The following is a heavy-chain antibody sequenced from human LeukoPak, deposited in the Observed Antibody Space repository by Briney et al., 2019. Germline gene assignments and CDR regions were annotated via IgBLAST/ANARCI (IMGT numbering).Heavy chain of an antibody. Sequence: PGGSLRLSCAASGFTFSSYGMHWVRQAPGKGLEWVAVILSDGSKEFYTDSVKGRFTISRDNSKNTLYLQMNSLRAEDTAVYYCASMAIEYSSSLDGFDYWGQGTLVTVSS. CDR1: GFTFSSYG. D-gene: IGHD6-6*01. V-gene: IGHV3-30*19. CDR2: ILSDGSKE. CDR3: ASMAIEYSSSLDGFDY. J-gene: IGHJ4*02.